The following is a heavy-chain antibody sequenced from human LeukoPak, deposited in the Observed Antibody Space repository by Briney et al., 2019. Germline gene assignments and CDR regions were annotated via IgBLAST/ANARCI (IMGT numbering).Heavy chain of an antibody. D-gene: IGHD3-16*01. CDR1: GFTFSSYA. CDR2: ISSNGGST. Sequence: GGSLRLSCAASGFTFSSYAMHWVRQAPGKGLEYVSAISSNGGSTYYANSVKGRFTISRDNSKNTLYLQMGSLRAEDMAVYYCARDRLGVGYSCDYWGQGTLDTVSS. J-gene: IGHJ4*02. CDR3: ARDRLGVGYSCDY. V-gene: IGHV3-64*01.